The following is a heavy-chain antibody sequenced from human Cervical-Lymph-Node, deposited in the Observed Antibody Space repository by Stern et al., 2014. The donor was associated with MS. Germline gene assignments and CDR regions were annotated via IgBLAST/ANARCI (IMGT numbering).Heavy chain of an antibody. CDR3: ARDMGTHQYDSSGHMAH. CDR1: GFTFSSYA. D-gene: IGHD3-22*01. V-gene: IGHV3-30-3*01. J-gene: IGHJ4*02. Sequence: QVQLVQSGGGVVQPGRSLRLSCAASGFTFSSYAMHWVRQAPGKGLEWVAVISYDGNNEFHTDSVKGRFIISRDNSKNTLYLQMNSLRAEDTAVYFCARDMGTHQYDSSGHMAHWGQGTLVTVSS. CDR2: ISYDGNNE.